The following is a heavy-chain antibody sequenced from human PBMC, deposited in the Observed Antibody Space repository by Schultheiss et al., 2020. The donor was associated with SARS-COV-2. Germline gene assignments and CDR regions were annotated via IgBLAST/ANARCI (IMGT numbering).Heavy chain of an antibody. CDR3: ARGYSYGCFDS. D-gene: IGHD5-18*01. Sequence: GGSLRLSCVASGFTFSHYEMDWVRQAPGKGLEWVSYISLSGTTKYYADSVRGRFTISRDDAKNTLYLQMNTLRAEDTALYYCARGYSYGCFDSWGQGTRVTVSS. CDR1: GFTFSHYE. J-gene: IGHJ4*02. V-gene: IGHV3-48*03. CDR2: ISLSGTTK.